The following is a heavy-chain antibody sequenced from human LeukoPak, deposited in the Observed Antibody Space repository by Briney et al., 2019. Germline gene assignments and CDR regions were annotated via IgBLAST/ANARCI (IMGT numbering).Heavy chain of an antibody. CDR3: ARGRYSSSWYDS. Sequence: GSLRLSCAASGFTFSSYALSWIRQPPGKGLEWIGEINHSGSTNYNPSLKSRVTISVDTSKNQFSLKLSSVTAADTAAYYCARGRYSSSWYDSWGQGTLVTVSS. CDR2: INHSGST. V-gene: IGHV4-34*01. CDR1: GFTFSSYA. D-gene: IGHD6-13*01. J-gene: IGHJ5*01.